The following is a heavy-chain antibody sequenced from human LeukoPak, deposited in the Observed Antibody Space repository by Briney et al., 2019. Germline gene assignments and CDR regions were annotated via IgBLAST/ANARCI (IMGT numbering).Heavy chain of an antibody. J-gene: IGHJ4*02. CDR3: AKVLLMTHSPGDY. CDR1: GVTFSSYA. Sequence: PGASLRLSCAASGVTFSSYAMGWVRQPPGKGLEWVSAISGTGGSTYYADSVKRRFTISRANSNNTLCLLMNSLRAAATAVYYCAKVLLMTHSPGDYWGQGTLVTVSS. CDR2: ISGTGGST. V-gene: IGHV3-23*01. D-gene: IGHD3-16*01.